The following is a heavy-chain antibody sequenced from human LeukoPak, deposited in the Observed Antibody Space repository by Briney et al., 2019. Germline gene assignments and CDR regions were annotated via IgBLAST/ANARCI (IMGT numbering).Heavy chain of an antibody. Sequence: GGSLTLSCAASGFRFGSHAVHWVRQAPDKGLEWLAQIWYYGSNKYYVDSVKGRLTTSRDNSKNTVYLQMNSLRAEDTAVYFCARDGQQLAPYSMDVWGQASTVTV. V-gene: IGHV3-33*08. D-gene: IGHD6-13*01. J-gene: IGHJ6*02. CDR3: ARDGQQLAPYSMDV. CDR1: GFRFGSHA. CDR2: IWYYGSNK.